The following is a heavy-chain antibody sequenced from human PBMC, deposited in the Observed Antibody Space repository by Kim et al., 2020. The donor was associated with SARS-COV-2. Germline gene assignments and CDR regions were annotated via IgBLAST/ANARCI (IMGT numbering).Heavy chain of an antibody. Sequence: GGSLRLSCAASGFTFSSYAMSWVRQAPGKGLEWVSAISGSGGSTYYADSVKGRFTISRDNSKNTLYLQMNSLRAEDTAVYYCAKVFQGGVIIPPAWCFDYWGQRTLVTVSS. CDR3: AKVFQGGVIIPPAWCFDY. V-gene: IGHV3-23*01. CDR2: ISGSGGST. CDR1: GFTFSSYA. D-gene: IGHD3-10*01. J-gene: IGHJ4*02.